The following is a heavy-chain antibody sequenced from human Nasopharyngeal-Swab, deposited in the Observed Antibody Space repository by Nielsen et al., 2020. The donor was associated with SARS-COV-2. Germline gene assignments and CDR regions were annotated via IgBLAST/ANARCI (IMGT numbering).Heavy chain of an antibody. J-gene: IGHJ6*02. CDR3: ARGNFWSGYYRYGMDV. CDR2: IYYSGTT. CDR1: GGSISDYY. Sequence: SETLSLTCTVSGGSISDYYWSWIRQPPGKGLEWVGYIYYSGTTNYNPSLESRVTISIDMSKNQFSLKLYSVTAADTAVYYCARGNFWSGYYRYGMDVWSQGTTVTVSS. D-gene: IGHD3-3*01. V-gene: IGHV4-59*12.